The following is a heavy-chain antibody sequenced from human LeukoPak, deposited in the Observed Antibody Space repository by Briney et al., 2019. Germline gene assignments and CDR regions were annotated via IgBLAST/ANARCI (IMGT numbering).Heavy chain of an antibody. CDR3: ASPPSGSSWYYFDY. CDR2: INHSGST. CDR1: GGSFSGYY. Sequence: PSETLSLTCAVYGGSFSGYYWSWIRQPPGKGLEWIGEINHSGSTNYNPSLKSRVTISVDTSKNQFSLKLSSVTAADTAAYYCASPPSGSSWYYFDYWGQGTLVTVSS. V-gene: IGHV4-34*01. D-gene: IGHD6-13*01. J-gene: IGHJ4*02.